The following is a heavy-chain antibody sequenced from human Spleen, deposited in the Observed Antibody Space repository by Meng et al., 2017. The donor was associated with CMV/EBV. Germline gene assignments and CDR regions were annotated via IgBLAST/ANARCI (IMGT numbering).Heavy chain of an antibody. Sequence: GGSLRLSCAASGLTFDDYGMSWVRQGPGKGLEWVSVNGWNGGTTGYADSVKGRFTISGDNAKNSLHLQMNSLRAEDTAVYYCARDLVVEANLDYWGQGTLVTVSS. D-gene: IGHD2-15*01. CDR2: NGWNGGTT. J-gene: IGHJ4*02. CDR1: GLTFDDYG. V-gene: IGHV3-20*04. CDR3: ARDLVVEANLDY.